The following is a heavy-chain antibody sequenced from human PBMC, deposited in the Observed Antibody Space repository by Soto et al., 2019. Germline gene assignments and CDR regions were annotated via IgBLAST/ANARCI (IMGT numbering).Heavy chain of an antibody. CDR3: AKAIRGYSSGWYWYYYYIDV. CDR2: ISWNSGSI. Sequence: GGSLRLSCAASGFTFDDYAMHWVRQAPGKGLEWVSGISWNSGSIGYADSVKGRFTISRDNAKNSLYLQMNSLRAEDTALYYCAKAIRGYSSGWYWYYYYIDVWGKGTTVTVSS. V-gene: IGHV3-9*01. D-gene: IGHD6-19*01. CDR1: GFTFDDYA. J-gene: IGHJ6*03.